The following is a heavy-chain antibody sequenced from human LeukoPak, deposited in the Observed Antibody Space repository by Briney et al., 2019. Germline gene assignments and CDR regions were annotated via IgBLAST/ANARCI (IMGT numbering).Heavy chain of an antibody. J-gene: IGHJ4*02. D-gene: IGHD6-13*01. CDR1: GGSISNYY. V-gene: IGHV4-4*08. CDR2: IYNSGST. Sequence: KPSETLSLTCTVSGGSISNYYWSWIRQSPGKGLEWIAYIYNSGSTNYNPSLKSRVTISVDTSKNQFSLKLSSVTAADTAVYYCARDEGGMAAAGRNFDYWGQGTLVTVSS. CDR3: ARDEGGMAAAGRNFDY.